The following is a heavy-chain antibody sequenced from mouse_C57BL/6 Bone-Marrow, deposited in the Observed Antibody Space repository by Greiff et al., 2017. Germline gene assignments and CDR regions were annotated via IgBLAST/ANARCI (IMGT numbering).Heavy chain of an antibody. CDR3: ARRWFAY. Sequence: DVQLQESGGGLVKPGGSLKLSCAASGFTFSDYGMHWVRQAPEKGLEWVAYISSGSSTIYYADTVKGRFTISGDNAKSTLFLQMTSLRSEDTAMYYCARRWFAYWGQGTLVTVSA. CDR1: GFTFSDYG. CDR2: ISSGSSTI. J-gene: IGHJ3*01. V-gene: IGHV5-17*01.